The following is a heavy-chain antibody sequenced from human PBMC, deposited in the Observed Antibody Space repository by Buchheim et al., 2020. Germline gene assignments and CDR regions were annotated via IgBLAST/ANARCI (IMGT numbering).Heavy chain of an antibody. CDR1: GGSISRYY. CDR2: IYYSGST. CDR3: ASESQGY. Sequence: QVQLQESGPGLVKPSETLYLTCTVSGGSISRYYWSWIRQPPGKGLEWIGYIYYSGSTNYNTSLKSRVTISVETSKNQFSLKLSSVTAADTAVYYCASESQGYWGQGTL. J-gene: IGHJ4*02. V-gene: IGHV4-59*01.